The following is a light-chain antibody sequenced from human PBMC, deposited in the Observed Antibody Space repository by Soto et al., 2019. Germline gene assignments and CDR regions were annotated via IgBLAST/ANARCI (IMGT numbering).Light chain of an antibody. CDR1: SSDVGAYNF. V-gene: IGLV2-11*01. J-gene: IGLJ1*01. CDR2: DVN. CDR3: CSYAGTYTYV. Sequence: QSALTQPRSVSESPGQSVTISCTGTSSDVGAYNFVSWYQQHPGQAPKLMIYDVNRRPSGVPDRFSGSKSGNTASLTISGLQAEDEADYYCCSYAGTYTYVFGTGTKVTVL.